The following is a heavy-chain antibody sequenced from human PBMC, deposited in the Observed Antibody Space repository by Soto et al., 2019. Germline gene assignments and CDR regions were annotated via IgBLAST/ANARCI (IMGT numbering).Heavy chain of an antibody. CDR2: ISGSGGST. Sequence: GGSLRLSCAASAFTFSSYAMSWVRQAPGKRLEWVSVISGSGGSTYYADSVKGRFTISRDNSKNTLYLQMNSLRAEDTAVYYCAKGSETVYSYYYCGMDVWGKGTTVTV. D-gene: IGHD6-25*01. J-gene: IGHJ6*01. CDR1: AFTFSSYA. CDR3: AKGSETVYSYYYCGMDV. V-gene: IGHV3-23*01.